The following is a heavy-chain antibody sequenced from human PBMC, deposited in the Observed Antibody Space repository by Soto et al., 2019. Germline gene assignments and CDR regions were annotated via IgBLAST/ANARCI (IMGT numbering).Heavy chain of an antibody. V-gene: IGHV1-18*01. Sequence: QVHLVQSGAEVKKPGASVKVSCKGSGYTFTSYGITWVRQAPGQGLEWMGWISARNGDTDYAQKLQGRVTVTRDTSTSTAYMELRGLRSDATAVDYCARGRYGDYWGQGAVVTVSS. D-gene: IGHD1-1*01. CDR2: ISARNGDT. CDR1: GYTFTSYG. J-gene: IGHJ4*02. CDR3: ARGRYGDY.